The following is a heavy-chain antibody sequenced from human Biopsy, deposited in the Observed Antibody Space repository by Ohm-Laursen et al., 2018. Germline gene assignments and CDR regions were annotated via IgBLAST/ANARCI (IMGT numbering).Heavy chain of an antibody. D-gene: IGHD3-3*01. CDR3: AREGQGGFLEWLFIG. V-gene: IGHV3-48*03. Sequence: SLRLSCSASGFTFSNYEMNWVRQAPGKGLEWVSYISSSNTIYYADSVKGRFTISRDNAKNSLYLQMNSLRAEDTALYYCAREGQGGFLEWLFIGWGQGTLVTVSS. CDR1: GFTFSNYE. J-gene: IGHJ4*02. CDR2: ISSSNTI.